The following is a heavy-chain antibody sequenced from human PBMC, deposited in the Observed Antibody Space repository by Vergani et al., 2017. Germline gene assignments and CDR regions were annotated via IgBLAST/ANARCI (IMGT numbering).Heavy chain of an antibody. CDR2: ISGSGGST. CDR1: GFTFSSYS. V-gene: IGHV3-23*04. J-gene: IGHJ4*02. Sequence: EVQLVESGGGLVQPGGSLRLSCAASGFTFSSYSMNWVRQAPGKGLEWVSAISGSGGSTYYADSVKGRFTISRDNSKNTLYLQMNSLRAEDTAVYYCARDGVATWEVGVLDYWGQGTLVTVSS. CDR3: ARDGVATWEVGVLDY. D-gene: IGHD5-12*01.